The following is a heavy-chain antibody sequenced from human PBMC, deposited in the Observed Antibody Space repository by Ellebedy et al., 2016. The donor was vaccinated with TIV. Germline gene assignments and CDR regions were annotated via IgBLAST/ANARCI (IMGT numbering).Heavy chain of an antibody. CDR3: ARRREGYGSDTLFDY. Sequence: GESLKISCKGSGYIFTNYWIGWVRQMHGKGLEWMGTIFPGDSDIRYSPSLEGKVPISADKSISTAYLQWSSLKASDTAMYYCARRREGYGSDTLFDYWGQGTLVTVSS. V-gene: IGHV5-51*01. D-gene: IGHD6-25*01. J-gene: IGHJ4*02. CDR1: GYIFTNYW. CDR2: IFPGDSDI.